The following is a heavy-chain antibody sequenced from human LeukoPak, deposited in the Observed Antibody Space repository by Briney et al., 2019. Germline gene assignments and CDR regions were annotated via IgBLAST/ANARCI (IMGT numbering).Heavy chain of an antibody. J-gene: IGHJ5*02. CDR3: AKDTGTTTIGWFDP. Sequence: PGGSLRLSCAASGFTFSNFAVTWVRQAPGKGLEWVSSISGSGDRTYYADSVKGRFTIFRDNFKNTLYLQMISLTADDTAVYFCAKDTGTTTIGWFDPWGQGTQVTVSS. V-gene: IGHV3-23*01. CDR1: GFTFSNFA. CDR2: ISGSGDRT. D-gene: IGHD1-1*01.